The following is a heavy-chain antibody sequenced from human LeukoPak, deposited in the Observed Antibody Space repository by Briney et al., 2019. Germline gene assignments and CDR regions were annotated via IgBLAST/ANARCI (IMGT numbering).Heavy chain of an antibody. CDR1: GFTFSSYA. Sequence: GGSLRLSCVASGFTFSSYAMSWVRQPPGKGLEWVSAISVGGDNTYYADSVKGRFTISRDNSKNTLYLQMNSLRVEDTATYHCARYCITPTCGVSYYGMDVWGKGTTVTVSS. D-gene: IGHD2-2*01. CDR2: ISVGGDNT. J-gene: IGHJ6*04. V-gene: IGHV3-23*01. CDR3: ARYCITPTCGVSYYGMDV.